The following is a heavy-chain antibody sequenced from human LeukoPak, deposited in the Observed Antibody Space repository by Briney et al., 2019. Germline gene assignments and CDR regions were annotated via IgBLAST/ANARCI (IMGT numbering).Heavy chain of an antibody. D-gene: IGHD4-17*01. J-gene: IGHJ4*02. V-gene: IGHV5-51*01. CDR3: ARHVPHGDYVDY. Sequence: GEAPNISCAGSGYSFTSYWIGRLRQTPGQRLELLGIIYPGDSDTRYSPSFQGQVTISADKSISTAYLQWSSLKASDTAMYYCARHVPHGDYVDYWGQGTLVTVSS. CDR1: GYSFTSYW. CDR2: IYPGDSDT.